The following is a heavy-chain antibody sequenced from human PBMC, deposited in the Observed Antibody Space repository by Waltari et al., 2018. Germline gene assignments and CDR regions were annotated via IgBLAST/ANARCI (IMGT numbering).Heavy chain of an antibody. CDR1: GGSISSYY. V-gene: IGHV4-4*07. CDR2: IYTRGST. D-gene: IGHD3-3*01. Sequence: QVQLQESGPGLVKPSETLSLTCTVSGGSISSYYWSWIRQPAGKGLEWIGRIYTRGSTNYNPPLKSRGTMSVDTSKNQFSLKLSSVTAADTAVYYGARGPGADYDFWSGYYRDDAFDIWGQGTMVTVSS. CDR3: ARGPGADYDFWSGYYRDDAFDI. J-gene: IGHJ3*02.